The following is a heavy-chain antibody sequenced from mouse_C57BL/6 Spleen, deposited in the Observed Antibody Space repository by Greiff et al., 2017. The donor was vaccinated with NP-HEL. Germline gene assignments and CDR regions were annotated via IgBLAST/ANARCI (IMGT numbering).Heavy chain of an antibody. CDR3: ARYGLDYAMDY. CDR2: IYPGDGDT. V-gene: IGHV1-80*01. Sequence: QVQLKESGAELVKPGASVKISCKASGYAFSSYWMNWVKQRPGKGLEWIGQIYPGDGDTNYNGKFKGKATLTADKSSSTAYMQLSSLTSEDSAVYFCARYGLDYAMDYWGQGTSVTVSS. CDR1: GYAFSSYW. D-gene: IGHD1-1*02. J-gene: IGHJ4*01.